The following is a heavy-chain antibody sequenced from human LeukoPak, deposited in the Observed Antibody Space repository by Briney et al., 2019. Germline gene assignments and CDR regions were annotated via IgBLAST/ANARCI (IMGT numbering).Heavy chain of an antibody. J-gene: IGHJ4*02. CDR1: GFTFSSYA. D-gene: IGHD3-3*01. V-gene: IGHV3-23*01. CDR3: AKVFFAERLTTIFDL. CDR2: ISGSGGDT. Sequence: GGSLRLSCAASGFTFSSYAMCWVRQAPGKGPDWVSGISGSGGDTFYPVSVNGRFTISRDNSKNTLYLQMNSLRAEDTAVYYCAKVFFAERLTTIFDLWGQGTLVTVSS.